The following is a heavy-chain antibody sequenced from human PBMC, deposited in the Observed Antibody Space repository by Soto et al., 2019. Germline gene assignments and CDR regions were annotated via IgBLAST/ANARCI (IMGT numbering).Heavy chain of an antibody. Sequence: SETLSVTWTVSGGMTRRCRGLVCWILHPPWKGLEWIASIKYSGTTFYNPSLKSRVTLSVDTSKNQFALKLSSVTAAETAVYYCARHGITGSYYDAFDIWGQGTMVT. CDR1: GGMTRRCRGL. CDR3: ARHGITGSYYDAFDI. J-gene: IGHJ3*02. D-gene: IGHD1-26*01. V-gene: IGHV4-39*01. CDR2: IKYSGTT.